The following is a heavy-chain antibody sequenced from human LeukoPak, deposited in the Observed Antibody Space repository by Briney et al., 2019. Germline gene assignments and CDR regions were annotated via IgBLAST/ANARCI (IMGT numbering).Heavy chain of an antibody. CDR3: ARVPYCGTASCYSA. CDR1: GFIFTDYH. J-gene: IGHJ5*02. Sequence: ASVKVSCKASGFIFTDYHIHWVRQAPGQGLEWMGWINANSGASTYAPKLQGRVTMTRDTSISTAYMEVSRLRSDDTAIYYCARVPYCGTASCYSAWGQGTLVTVAS. V-gene: IGHV1-2*02. CDR2: INANSGAS. D-gene: IGHD2-2*01.